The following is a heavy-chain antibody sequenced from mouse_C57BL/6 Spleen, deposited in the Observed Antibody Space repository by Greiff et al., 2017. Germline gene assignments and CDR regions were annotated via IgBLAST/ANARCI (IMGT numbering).Heavy chain of an antibody. Sequence: QVQLQQSGAELVMPGASVKLSCKASGYTFTSYWMHWVKQRPGQGLEWIGEIDPSDSYTNYNQKFKGKSTLTVDKSSSTAYMQLSSLTSEDSAVYYCARGIRGPGGDAMDYWGQGTSVTVSS. V-gene: IGHV1-69*01. CDR3: ARGIRGPGGDAMDY. J-gene: IGHJ4*01. CDR1: GYTFTSYW. CDR2: IDPSDSYT. D-gene: IGHD2-12*01.